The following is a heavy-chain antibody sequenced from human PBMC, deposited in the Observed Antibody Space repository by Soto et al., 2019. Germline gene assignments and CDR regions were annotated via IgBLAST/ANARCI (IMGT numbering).Heavy chain of an antibody. V-gene: IGHV3-23*01. D-gene: IGHD6-19*01. CDR2: ISGSGGRT. CDR3: ARDSYPAVAERTNWFDP. Sequence: PGGSLRVSCAASGFTLSSYAMSWVRQAPGNGLEWVSAISGSGGRTYYADSVKGRFTISRDNSKNTLYLQMNSLRAEDTAVYYCARDSYPAVAERTNWFDPWGQGTLVTVSS. CDR1: GFTLSSYA. J-gene: IGHJ5*02.